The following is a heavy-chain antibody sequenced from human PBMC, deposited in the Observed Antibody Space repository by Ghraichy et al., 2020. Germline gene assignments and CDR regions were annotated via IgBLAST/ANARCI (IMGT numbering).Heavy chain of an antibody. CDR2: IYGGGGT. J-gene: IGHJ4*02. V-gene: IGHV3-53*01. D-gene: IGHD4-17*01. CDR3: AGGPTTVTGNDRLGYFGY. CDR1: GFTVSSNY. Sequence: GGSLRLSCAASGFTVSSNYMSWVRQAPGKGLEWVSVIYGGGGTYYADSVKGRFTISRDNSKNTLYLQLNSLRAEDTAVYYCAGGPTTVTGNDRLGYFGYWGQGTLVTVSS.